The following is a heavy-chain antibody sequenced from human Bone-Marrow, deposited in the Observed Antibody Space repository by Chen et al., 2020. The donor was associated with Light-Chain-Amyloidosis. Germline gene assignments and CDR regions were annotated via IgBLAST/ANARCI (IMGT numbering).Heavy chain of an antibody. CDR3: AGEYGSGSYEGGWFDP. CDR2: IIPIFGTA. Sequence: QVQLVQSGAEVKKPGSSVKVSCKASGGTFSSYAISWVRQAPGQGLEWMGGIIPIFGTANYAQKFQGRVTITADESTSTAYMELSSLRSEDTAVYYCAGEYGSGSYEGGWFDPWGQGTLVTVSS. J-gene: IGHJ5*02. V-gene: IGHV1-69*01. D-gene: IGHD3-10*01. CDR1: GGTFSSYA.